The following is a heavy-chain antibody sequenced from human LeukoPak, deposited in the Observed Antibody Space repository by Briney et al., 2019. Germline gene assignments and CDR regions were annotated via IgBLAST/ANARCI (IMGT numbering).Heavy chain of an antibody. Sequence: PGGSLRLSCAASGFTFSSYGMSWVRQAPGKGLEWVSYIDSSGSNIHYADSVKGRFTISRDNAKNSLYLQMNSLRAEDTAVYYCARTKEMVSISYFDSWGQGTLVTVSS. D-gene: IGHD5-24*01. CDR1: GFTFSSYG. J-gene: IGHJ4*02. CDR2: IDSSGSNI. CDR3: ARTKEMVSISYFDS. V-gene: IGHV3-48*04.